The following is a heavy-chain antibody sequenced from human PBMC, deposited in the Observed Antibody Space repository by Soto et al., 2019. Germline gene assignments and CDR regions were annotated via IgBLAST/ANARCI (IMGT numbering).Heavy chain of an antibody. CDR1: GFTVSSNY. D-gene: IGHD4-17*01. CDR3: ARDRGRGNPLRDVGWFDP. CDR2: IYSGGST. Sequence: GGSLRLSCAASGFTVSSNYMSWVRQAPGKGLEWVSVIYSGGSTYYADSVKGRFTISRHNSKNTLYLQMNSLRAEDTAVYYCARDRGRGNPLRDVGWFDPWGQGTLVTVSS. J-gene: IGHJ5*02. V-gene: IGHV3-66*01.